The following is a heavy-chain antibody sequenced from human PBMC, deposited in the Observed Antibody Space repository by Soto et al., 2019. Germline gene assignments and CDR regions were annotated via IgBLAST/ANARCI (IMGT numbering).Heavy chain of an antibody. D-gene: IGHD1-1*01. J-gene: IGHJ3*01. CDR2: IESGGST. Sequence: EVQLVETGGGVIQRGGSLRLSCNASGFTVSSSYMSWVRQAPGMGLEWVAVIESGGSTHYADSVKGRFTTSSDSSKTTVYLQMNDLRPDDTAVYYCATWHEREHAFDVWGQGTTVTISS. CDR1: GFTVSSSY. V-gene: IGHV3-53*02. CDR3: ATWHEREHAFDV.